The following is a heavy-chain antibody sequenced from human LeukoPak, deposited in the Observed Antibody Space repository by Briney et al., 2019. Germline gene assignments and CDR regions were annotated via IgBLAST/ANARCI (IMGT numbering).Heavy chain of an antibody. CDR2: IYYSGST. V-gene: IGHV4-30-4*01. D-gene: IGHD4-17*01. CDR1: GGSISSGDYY. J-gene: IGHJ3*02. CDR3: ARVTTVTTRGAFDI. Sequence: SETLSLTCTVSGGSISSGDYYWSWISQPPGKGLEWIGYIYYSGSTYYNPSLKSRVTISVDTSKNQFSLKLSSVTAADTAMYYCARVTTVTTRGAFDIWGQGTMMTVSS.